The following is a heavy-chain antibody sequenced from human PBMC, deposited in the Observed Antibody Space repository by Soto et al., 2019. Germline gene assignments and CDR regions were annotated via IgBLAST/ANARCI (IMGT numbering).Heavy chain of an antibody. CDR3: ARDPLPYCSSTSCYAGIKTTWGHYFDY. Sequence: SETLSLTCTVSGGSISSSSYYWGWIRQPPGKGLEWIGSIYYSGSTYYNPSLKSRVTISVDTSKNHFSLKLSSVTAADTAVYYCARDPLPYCSSTSCYAGIKTTWGHYFDYWGQGTLVTVSS. D-gene: IGHD2-2*01. CDR1: GGSISSSSYY. J-gene: IGHJ4*02. CDR2: IYYSGST. V-gene: IGHV4-39*07.